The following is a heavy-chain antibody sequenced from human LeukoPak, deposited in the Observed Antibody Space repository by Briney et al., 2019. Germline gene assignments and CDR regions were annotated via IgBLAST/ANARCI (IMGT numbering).Heavy chain of an antibody. CDR2: ISAYNGNT. D-gene: IGHD3-10*01. Sequence: ASVKVSCKASGYTFTSYGISWVRQAPGQRLVWMGWISAYNGNTNYAQKLQGRVTMTTDTSTSTAYMELRSLRSDDTAVYYCARDENYYGSGSYSNFDYWGQGTLVTVSS. J-gene: IGHJ4*02. CDR3: ARDENYYGSGSYSNFDY. CDR1: GYTFTSYG. V-gene: IGHV1-18*01.